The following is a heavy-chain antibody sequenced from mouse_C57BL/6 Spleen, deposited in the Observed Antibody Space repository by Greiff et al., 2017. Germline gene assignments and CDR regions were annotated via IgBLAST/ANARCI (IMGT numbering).Heavy chain of an antibody. D-gene: IGHD2-1*01. CDR2: IDPNSGGT. Sequence: VQLQQPGAELVKPGASVKLSCKASGYTFTSYWMHWVKQRPGRGLEWIGRIDPNSGGTKYNEKFKSKATLTVDKPSSTAYMQISSLTSEDSAVYYCANGGNYVDWYFDGWGTGTTVTVSS. CDR1: GYTFTSYW. CDR3: ANGGNYVDWYFDG. V-gene: IGHV1-72*01. J-gene: IGHJ1*03.